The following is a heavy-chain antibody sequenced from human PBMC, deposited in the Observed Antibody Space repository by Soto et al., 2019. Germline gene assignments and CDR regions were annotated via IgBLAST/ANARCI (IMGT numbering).Heavy chain of an antibody. Sequence: SETLSLTCAVYGGSFSGYYWSWIRQPPGKGLEWIGEVNHSGSTNYNPSLKSRVTKPVDTSKNQFSLKLSSVTAADTAVYYCARGSGYSSGWNRGSWFDPRAQRTPVTVSS. J-gene: IGHJ5*02. CDR1: GGSFSGYY. D-gene: IGHD6-19*01. CDR3: ARGSGYSSGWNRGSWFDP. CDR2: VNHSGST. V-gene: IGHV4-34*01.